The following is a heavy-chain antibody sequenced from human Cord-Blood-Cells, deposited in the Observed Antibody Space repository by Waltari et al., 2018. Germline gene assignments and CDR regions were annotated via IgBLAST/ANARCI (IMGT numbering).Heavy chain of an antibody. V-gene: IGHV4-34*01. D-gene: IGHD7-27*01. J-gene: IGHJ2*01. CDR3: ARDWGGSYWYFDL. CDR2: INHSGST. CDR1: GGSFSGYY. Sequence: QVQLQQWGAGLLKPSETLSLTCAVYGGSFSGYYWSWTRQPLGKGLEWIGEINHSGSTNYNPSLKSRVTISVDTSKNQFSLKLSSVTAADTAVYYCARDWGGSYWYFDLWGRGTLVTVSS.